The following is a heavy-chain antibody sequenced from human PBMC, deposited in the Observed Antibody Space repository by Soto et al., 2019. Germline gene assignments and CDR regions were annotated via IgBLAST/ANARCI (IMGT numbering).Heavy chain of an antibody. CDR3: AKDLTTSPNWFDP. J-gene: IGHJ5*02. CDR2: ISGSGGTT. Sequence: EVQVLESGGGLVQPGGSLRLSCAASGFTFSSYAMSWVRQAPGKGLEWVSAISGSGGTTYYADSVKGRFTISRDNSKNTLYLQMHSLRAEDTAVYYCAKDLTTSPNWFDPWGQGTLVTVSS. D-gene: IGHD4-17*01. CDR1: GFTFSSYA. V-gene: IGHV3-23*01.